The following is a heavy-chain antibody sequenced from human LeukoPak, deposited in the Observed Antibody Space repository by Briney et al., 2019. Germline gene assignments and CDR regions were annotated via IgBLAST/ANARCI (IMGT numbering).Heavy chain of an antibody. J-gene: IGHJ4*02. V-gene: IGHV1-18*01. CDR2: ISAYNGNT. Sequence: ASVKVSCKASGYTFTSYGISWVRQAPGQGLEWMGWISAYNGNTNYAQKLQGRVTMTTDTSTSTAYMELRSLRSDDTAVYYCARGGPPGPLDYSLGYWGQGTLVTVSS. CDR1: GYTFTSYG. CDR3: ARGGPPGPLDYSLGY. D-gene: IGHD1-14*01.